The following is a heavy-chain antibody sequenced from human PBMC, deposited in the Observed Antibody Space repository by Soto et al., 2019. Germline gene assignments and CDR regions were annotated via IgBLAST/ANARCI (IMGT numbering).Heavy chain of an antibody. D-gene: IGHD3-3*01. J-gene: IGHJ4*02. CDR3: AKGYYDFWSGYGYYFDY. Sequence: QVQLVESGGGVVQPGRSLRLSCAASGFTFSSYGMHWVRQAPGKGLEWVAVISYDGSNKYYADSVKGRFTISRDNSKNTLYLQMNSLRGEDTAVYYCAKGYYDFWSGYGYYFDYWGQGTLVTVSS. CDR2: ISYDGSNK. V-gene: IGHV3-30*18. CDR1: GFTFSSYG.